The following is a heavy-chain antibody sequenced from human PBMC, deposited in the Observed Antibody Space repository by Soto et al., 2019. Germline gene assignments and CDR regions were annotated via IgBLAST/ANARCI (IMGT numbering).Heavy chain of an antibody. V-gene: IGHV4-59*08. CDR3: ASLYSYGPEY. D-gene: IGHD5-18*01. CDR2: VYHSGTT. J-gene: IGHJ4*02. CDR1: GVSITGSY. Sequence: SETLSLTCSVSGVSITGSYWSWIRQPPGKTLEWIGYVYHSGTTTYNPSLKSRVSISVDTSKNQFSLKLSSVTAADTAVYYCASLYSYGPEYWGQGTLVTVSS.